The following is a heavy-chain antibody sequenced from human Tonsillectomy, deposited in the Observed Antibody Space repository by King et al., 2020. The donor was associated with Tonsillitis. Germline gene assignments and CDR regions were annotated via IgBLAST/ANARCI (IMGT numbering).Heavy chain of an antibody. CDR2: IYRGGSR. V-gene: IGHV3-53*01. CDR1: GVTVSDNY. D-gene: IGHD3-10*01. J-gene: IGHJ4*02. CDR3: TREVGWLGELPSI. Sequence: VQLVESGGGLIQPGGSLRLSCAASGVTVSDNYMSWVRQAPGTGLEWVSVIYRGGSRYYADFVKGRFTISRDTSKNTVYLQMSSLRAEATAVYYCTREVGWLGELPSIWGQGTLVTVSS.